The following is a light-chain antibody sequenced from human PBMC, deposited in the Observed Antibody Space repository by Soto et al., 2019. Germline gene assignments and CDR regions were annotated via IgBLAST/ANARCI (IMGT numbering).Light chain of an antibody. CDR1: SSNIGAGYE. CDR3: QSYDSSLSGYV. V-gene: IGLV1-40*01. CDR2: ENN. Sequence: QLVLTQPPSVSEAPGQRVTISCTGSSSNIGAGYEAHWYQQVPGTAPKLLIYENNNRPSGVPDRFSGSKSGTSASLAITGLQAEDGGGYYCQSYDSSLSGYVFGTGTKLTVL. J-gene: IGLJ1*01.